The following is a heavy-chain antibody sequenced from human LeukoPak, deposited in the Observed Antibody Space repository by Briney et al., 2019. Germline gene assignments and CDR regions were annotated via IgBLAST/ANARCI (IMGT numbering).Heavy chain of an antibody. Sequence: SETLSLTCAVSGGSISSSNWWSWVRQPPGKGLEWIGEIYHSGSTNYNPSLKSRVTISVDKSKNQFSLKLSSVTAADTAVYYCARSSGYSSGLDAFDIWGQGTMVTVSS. J-gene: IGHJ3*02. CDR3: ARSSGYSSGLDAFDI. CDR1: GGSISSSNW. D-gene: IGHD6-19*01. V-gene: IGHV4-4*02. CDR2: IYHSGST.